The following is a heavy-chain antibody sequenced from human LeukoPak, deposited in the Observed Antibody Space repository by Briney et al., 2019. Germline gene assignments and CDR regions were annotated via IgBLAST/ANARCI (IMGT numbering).Heavy chain of an antibody. CDR2: ISRSSSYI. CDR3: ARDPGYCTSTSCYALYYFDY. J-gene: IGHJ4*02. D-gene: IGHD2-2*01. CDR1: GFTFSSYS. Sequence: GGSLRLSCAASGFTFSSYSMNWVRQAPGKGLEWVSSISRSSSYIYYADSVKGRFTISRDNAKNSLSLQMISLRAEDTAVYFCARDPGYCTSTSCYALYYFDYWGQGILVTVSS. V-gene: IGHV3-21*01.